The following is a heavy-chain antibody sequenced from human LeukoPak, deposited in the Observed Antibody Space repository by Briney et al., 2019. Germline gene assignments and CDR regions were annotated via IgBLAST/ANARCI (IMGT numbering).Heavy chain of an antibody. Sequence: ASVKVSCKASGYTFTSYDINRVRQATGQGLEWMGWMNPNSGNTGYAQKFQGRVTMTRNTSISTAYMELSSLRSEDTAVYYCARGGSSYDFWSGYPFSEYYYYYGMDVWGQGTTVTVSS. CDR2: MNPNSGNT. D-gene: IGHD3-3*01. V-gene: IGHV1-8*01. J-gene: IGHJ6*02. CDR1: GYTFTSYD. CDR3: ARGGSSYDFWSGYPFSEYYYYYGMDV.